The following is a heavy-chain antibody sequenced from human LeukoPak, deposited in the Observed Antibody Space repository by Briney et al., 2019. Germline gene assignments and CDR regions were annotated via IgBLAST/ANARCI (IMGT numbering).Heavy chain of an antibody. CDR2: IKKDGSEK. J-gene: IGHJ4*02. V-gene: IGHV3-7*01. Sequence: GGSLRLSCAASGFTFSNYWMTWFRQTPGKGLEWVANIKKDGSEKYYVDSVKGRFTISRDNAKTSLYLQMNSLRAEDTAVYYCARDLSGVTGYTYGRGIDYWGQGTLVTVSS. CDR1: GFTFSNYW. D-gene: IGHD5-18*01. CDR3: ARDLSGVTGYTYGRGIDY.